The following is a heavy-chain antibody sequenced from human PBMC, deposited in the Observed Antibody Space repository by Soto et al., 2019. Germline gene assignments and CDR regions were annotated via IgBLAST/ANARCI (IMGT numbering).Heavy chain of an antibody. CDR3: ARGRYGDY. Sequence: QVNLVQSGAEVKNPGASVKVSCKGSGYDFTTYGITWVRQAPGQGLEWMAWISDHNGNTNNAPNLQGRVTVTRDTSTSTAYIELRSLRSDATAVYYCARGRYGDYWGQGALVTVSS. V-gene: IGHV1-18*01. D-gene: IGHD1-1*01. CDR1: GYDFTTYG. CDR2: ISDHNGNT. J-gene: IGHJ4*02.